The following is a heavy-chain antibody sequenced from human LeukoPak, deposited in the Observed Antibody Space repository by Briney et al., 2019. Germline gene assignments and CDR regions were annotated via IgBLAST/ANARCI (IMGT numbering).Heavy chain of an antibody. CDR3: AKGLQVAEPPDY. CDR1: GFTFSSFG. CDR2: ISYDGNNK. J-gene: IGHJ4*02. D-gene: IGHD2-15*01. Sequence: GGSLRLSCAASGFTFSSFGMHWVRQAPGKGLEWVAVISYDGNNKYYADSVKGRFTISRDNSKNTLYLQMSSLRGEDTAVYYCAKGLQVAEPPDYWGQGILVTVSS. V-gene: IGHV3-30*18.